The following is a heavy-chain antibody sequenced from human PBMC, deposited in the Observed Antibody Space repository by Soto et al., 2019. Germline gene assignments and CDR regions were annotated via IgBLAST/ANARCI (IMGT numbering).Heavy chain of an antibody. CDR3: ARTFYYGSGTSDY. D-gene: IGHD3-10*01. V-gene: IGHV4-31*03. Sequence: SETLSLTCTVSGVSISSGDSYWTWIRQHPGTGLEWIGYIYYSGSAYYNPSLKSRVTISVDTSRSQFSLKLSSVTAADTAVYYCARTFYYGSGTSDYWGQGTLVTVSS. J-gene: IGHJ4*02. CDR2: IYYSGSA. CDR1: GVSISSGDSY.